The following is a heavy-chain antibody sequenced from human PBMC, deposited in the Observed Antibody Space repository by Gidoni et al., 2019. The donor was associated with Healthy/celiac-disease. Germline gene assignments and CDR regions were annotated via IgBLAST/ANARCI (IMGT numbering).Heavy chain of an antibody. J-gene: IGHJ3*02. Sequence: EVQLVESGGGLVKPGGSLRLSCAASGFTFSSYSMNWVRQAPGKGLEWVSSIISSSSYIYYADSVKGRFTISRDNAKNSLYLQMNSLRAEDTAVYYCAREQYFSGLAVAGSWAFDIWGQGTMVTVSS. CDR2: IISSSSYI. V-gene: IGHV3-21*01. CDR3: AREQYFSGLAVAGSWAFDI. D-gene: IGHD6-19*01. CDR1: GFTFSSYS.